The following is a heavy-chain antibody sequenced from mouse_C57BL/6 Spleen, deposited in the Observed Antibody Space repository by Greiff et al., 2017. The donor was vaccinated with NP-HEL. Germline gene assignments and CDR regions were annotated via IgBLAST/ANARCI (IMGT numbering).Heavy chain of an antibody. Sequence: VQLQQSGPELVTPGASVKLSCKASGYTFTSYDINWVKQRPGQGLEWIGWISPRDGSTKYHETFTGKATLTVDTSSSTAYMGLHSLTSEDSAVYYCARSSRLGRRGPFADWGQGTLVTVSA. CDR3: ARSSRLGRRGPFAD. J-gene: IGHJ3*01. CDR1: GYTFTSYD. CDR2: ISPRDGST. V-gene: IGHV1-85*01. D-gene: IGHD4-1*01.